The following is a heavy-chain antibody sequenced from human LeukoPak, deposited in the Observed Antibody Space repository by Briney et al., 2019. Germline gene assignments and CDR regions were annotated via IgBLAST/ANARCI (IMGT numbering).Heavy chain of an antibody. Sequence: PGGSLRRSCAASGFTFSSYAMHWVRQAPGKGLEWVAVISYDGSNKYYADSVKGRFTISRDNSKNTLYLQMNSLRAEDTAVYYCAGGKVVPAAPPDYWGQGTLVTVSS. V-gene: IGHV3-30-3*01. CDR1: GFTFSSYA. D-gene: IGHD2-2*01. CDR3: AGGKVVPAAPPDY. CDR2: ISYDGSNK. J-gene: IGHJ4*02.